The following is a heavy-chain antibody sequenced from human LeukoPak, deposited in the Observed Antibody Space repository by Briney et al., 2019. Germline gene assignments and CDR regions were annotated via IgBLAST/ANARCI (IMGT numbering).Heavy chain of an antibody. CDR2: IYSGVST. V-gene: IGHV3-66*02. CDR3: AGGVRYYDFWIGYSYTNWFDP. D-gene: IGHD3-3*01. CDR1: VLTVSGNY. Sequence: GRSLRLSCAVSVLTVSGNYMSSVRQAPGKGVGWGSVIYSGVSTYYADSVKGRFTISRDNSKNTLYLQMNSLRAEDTAVYYCAGGVRYYDFWIGYSYTNWFDPWGQGTLVTVSS. J-gene: IGHJ5*02.